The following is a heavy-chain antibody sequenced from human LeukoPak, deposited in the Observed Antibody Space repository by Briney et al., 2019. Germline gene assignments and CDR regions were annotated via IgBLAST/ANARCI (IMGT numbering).Heavy chain of an antibody. V-gene: IGHV4-61*02. CDR2: IYTSGST. J-gene: IGHJ6*03. D-gene: IGHD3-22*01. CDR3: ARVPAGDYYDSSDYYYYMDV. CDR1: GGSISSGSYY. Sequence: PSETLSLTCTVSGGSISSGSYYWSWIRQPAGKGLEWIGRIYTSGSTNYNPSLKSRVTISVDTSKNQFPLKLSSVTAADTAVYYCARVPAGDYYDSSDYYYYMDVWGKGTTVTVSS.